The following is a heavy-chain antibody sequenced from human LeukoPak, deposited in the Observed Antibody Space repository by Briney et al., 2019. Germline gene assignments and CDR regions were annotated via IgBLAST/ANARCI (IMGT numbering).Heavy chain of an antibody. V-gene: IGHV7-4-1*02. D-gene: IGHD3-22*01. J-gene: IGHJ4*02. CDR1: GYTFSSYA. CDR2: INTYTGNP. Sequence: ASVKVSCKASGYTFSSYAMNWVRQAPGQGLEWMGWINTYTGNPTYAQGFTGRFVFSLDTSVSTAYLQISSLKAEDTAVYYCARWDYDSSGYALYYLDSWGQGTLVTVSS. CDR3: ARWDYDSSGYALYYLDS.